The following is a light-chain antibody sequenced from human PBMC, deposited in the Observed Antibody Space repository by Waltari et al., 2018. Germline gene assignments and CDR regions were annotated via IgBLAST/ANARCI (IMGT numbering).Light chain of an antibody. CDR2: GAS. J-gene: IGKJ2*01. V-gene: IGKV3-20*01. CDR1: QSVSSSY. CDR3: QQYGTSLFT. Sequence: EIVLTQSPGTLSLSPGERATLACRASQSVSSSYFAWYQQKPGQAPRLLIYGASTRATGVPDRFSGRWSGTDFTLTISRLETEDFAVYYCQQYGTSLFTFGQGTKLEIK.